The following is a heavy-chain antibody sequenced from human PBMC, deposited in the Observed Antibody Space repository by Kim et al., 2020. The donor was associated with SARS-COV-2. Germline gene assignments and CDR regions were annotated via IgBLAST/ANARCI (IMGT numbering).Heavy chain of an antibody. J-gene: IGHJ3*02. Sequence: QKFQGRVTMTRDTSISTAYMELSRLRSDDTAVYYCARANRRSGSTGAFDIWGQGTMVTVSS. D-gene: IGHD3-10*01. CDR3: ARANRRSGSTGAFDI. V-gene: IGHV1-2*02.